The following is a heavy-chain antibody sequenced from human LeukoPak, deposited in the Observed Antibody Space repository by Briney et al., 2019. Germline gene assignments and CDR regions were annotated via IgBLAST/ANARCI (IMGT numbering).Heavy chain of an antibody. Sequence: GGSLRLSCAASGFTFSSYEMNWVRQAPGKGLEWVSYISSSGSTIYYADSVKGRFTISRDNAKNSLYLQMNSLRAEDTAVYYCAKDYGDYTLDYWGQGTLVTVSS. CDR3: AKDYGDYTLDY. CDR2: ISSSGSTI. D-gene: IGHD4-17*01. CDR1: GFTFSSYE. J-gene: IGHJ4*02. V-gene: IGHV3-48*03.